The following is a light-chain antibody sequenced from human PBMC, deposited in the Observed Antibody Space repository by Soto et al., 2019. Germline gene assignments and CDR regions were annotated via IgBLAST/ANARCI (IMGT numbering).Light chain of an antibody. J-gene: IGKJ1*01. Sequence: DIPMTQSPSTLSASVGDRVTITCRASQSISSWLAWYQQKPGKAPKLLIYDASGLESGVPSRFSGGGSGTEFTLTISSLQPDDFAAYYCQQYNSYSPWTFGQGTKVEIK. CDR1: QSISSW. CDR2: DAS. CDR3: QQYNSYSPWT. V-gene: IGKV1-5*01.